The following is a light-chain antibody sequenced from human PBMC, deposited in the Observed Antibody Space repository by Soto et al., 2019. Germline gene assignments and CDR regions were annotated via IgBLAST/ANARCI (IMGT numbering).Light chain of an antibody. J-gene: IGKJ4*01. V-gene: IGKV1-39*01. Sequence: DIEMTQSPSSLSASVGDRVTITCRASQSISSYLNWYQQTPGKVPKLLISAASSLQSGVPPRFSGSGSGTDFTLTISSLQPEDFATYYCQQSYGTPLTFGGGTKVEIK. CDR3: QQSYGTPLT. CDR2: AAS. CDR1: QSISSY.